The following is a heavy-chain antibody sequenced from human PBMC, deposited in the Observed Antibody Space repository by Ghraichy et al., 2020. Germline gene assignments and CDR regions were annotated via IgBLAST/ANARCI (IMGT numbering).Heavy chain of an antibody. V-gene: IGHV3-23*01. CDR2: ISGSGGDT. Sequence: LSPTCAASGFTFRYYAMSWVRQAPGKGLEWISAISGSGGDTYYADSVKGRFTISRDNSKDSVSLQMNSLRAEDTAVYYCAKDHGTEGFDYWGQGTLVSVSS. D-gene: IGHD1-14*01. CDR3: AKDHGTEGFDY. CDR1: GFTFRYYA. J-gene: IGHJ4*02.